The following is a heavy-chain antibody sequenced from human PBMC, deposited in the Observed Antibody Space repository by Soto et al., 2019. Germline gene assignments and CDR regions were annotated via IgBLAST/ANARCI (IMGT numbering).Heavy chain of an antibody. V-gene: IGHV1-3*01. Sequence: ASVKASCKASGDTFTSYAMHCVRQAPGQRLEWMGWINAGNGNTKYSQKFQGRVTITRDTSASTAYMELSSLRSEDTAVYYCAVDEEGLVDYWGQGTLVTVSS. J-gene: IGHJ4*02. CDR2: INAGNGNT. CDR1: GDTFTSYA. CDR3: AVDEEGLVDY. D-gene: IGHD5-12*01.